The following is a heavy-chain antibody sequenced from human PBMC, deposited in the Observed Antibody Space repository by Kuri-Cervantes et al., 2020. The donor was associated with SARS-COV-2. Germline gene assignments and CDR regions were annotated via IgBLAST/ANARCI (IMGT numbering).Heavy chain of an antibody. V-gene: IGHV3-23*01. CDR2: ITISGLST. J-gene: IGHJ5*02. D-gene: IGHD6-19*01. Sequence: GESLKISCGASGFTFSHYAMSWFRQAPGKGLEWVSTITISGLSTHYADSVKGRFTISRDDSKNTVYLQMNSLRADGTAVYYCAKIAGYNSGWYDDWGQGTLVTVSS. CDR1: GFTFSHYA. CDR3: AKIAGYNSGWYDD.